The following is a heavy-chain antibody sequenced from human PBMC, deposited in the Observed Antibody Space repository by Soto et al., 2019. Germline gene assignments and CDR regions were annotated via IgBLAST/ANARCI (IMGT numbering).Heavy chain of an antibody. CDR2: IIPFFHAA. CDR3: ARDLISNYHYYGMDV. CDR1: ADTFSSSA. V-gene: IGHV1-69*01. Sequence: QVQLVQSGAEVKKPGSSVKVSCKASADTFSSSAFSWVRQAPGQGLEWMGGIIPFFHAANYAQRFQGRVPSTADESTSTVYMELSRLRSEDTALYYCARDLISNYHYYGMDVWGQGTTVTVSS. J-gene: IGHJ6*02.